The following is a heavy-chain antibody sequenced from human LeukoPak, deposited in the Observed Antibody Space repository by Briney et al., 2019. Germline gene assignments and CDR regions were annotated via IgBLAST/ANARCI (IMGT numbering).Heavy chain of an antibody. V-gene: IGHV1-69*13. CDR3: ASFGSGDFDY. CDR1: GGTFSSYA. J-gene: IGHJ4*02. CDR2: IIPIFGTA. Sequence: GASVEVSCKASGGTFSSYAISWVRQAPAQGLEWMGGIIPIFGTANYAQKFQGRVTITADESTSTAYMELSSLRSEDTAVYYCASFGSGDFDYWGQGTLVTVSS. D-gene: IGHD6-25*01.